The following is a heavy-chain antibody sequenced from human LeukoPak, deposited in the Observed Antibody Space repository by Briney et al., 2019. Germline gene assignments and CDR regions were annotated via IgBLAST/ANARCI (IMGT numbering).Heavy chain of an antibody. V-gene: IGHV4-34*01. CDR3: ARTSVAGTKNFDY. Sequence: SETLSLTCAVYGGSFSGYYWSWLRQPPGKGLEWIGEINHSGSTNYNPSLKSRLTISVDTSKNQFSLKLRSVTAADTAVYFCARTSVAGTKNFDYWGQGTLVTVSS. CDR1: GGSFSGYY. D-gene: IGHD6-19*01. J-gene: IGHJ4*02. CDR2: INHSGST.